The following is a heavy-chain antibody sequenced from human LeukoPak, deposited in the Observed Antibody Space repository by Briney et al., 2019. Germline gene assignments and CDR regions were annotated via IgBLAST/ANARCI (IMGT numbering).Heavy chain of an antibody. V-gene: IGHV3-9*01. CDR2: ISWNSGSI. Sequence: RAGGSLRLSCAASGFTFDDYAMHWVRQAPGKGLEWVSGISWNSGSIGYADSVKGRFTISRDNAKNSLYLQMNSLRAEDTALYYCAKEAPLTNDAFDIWGQGTMVTVSS. CDR1: GFTFDDYA. J-gene: IGHJ3*02. CDR3: AKEAPLTNDAFDI.